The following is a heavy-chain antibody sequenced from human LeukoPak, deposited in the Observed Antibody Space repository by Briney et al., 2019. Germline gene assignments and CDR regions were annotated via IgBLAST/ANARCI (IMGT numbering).Heavy chain of an antibody. CDR2: IWYDRSNK. CDR1: GFTFSSYG. V-gene: IGHV3-33*06. D-gene: IGHD6-19*01. Sequence: PGRSLRLSCAASGFTFSSYGMHWVRQAPGKGLEWVAVIWYDRSNKYYADSVKGRFTISRDNSKNTLYLQMNSLRAEDTAVYYCAKDRGESSGHRDAFDIWGQGTMVTVSS. J-gene: IGHJ3*02. CDR3: AKDRGESSGHRDAFDI.